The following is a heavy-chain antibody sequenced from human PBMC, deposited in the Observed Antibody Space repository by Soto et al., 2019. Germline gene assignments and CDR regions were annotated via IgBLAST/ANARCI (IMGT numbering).Heavy chain of an antibody. CDR1: GFTFSSYS. Sequence: VQLVESGGGLVKPGGSLRLSCAASGFTFSSYSMNWVRQAPGKGLEWVSSISSSSSYIYYADSVKGRFTISRDNAKNSLYLQMNSLRAEDTAVYYCARGIVVVPAADYYYYYYMDVWGKGTTVTVSS. J-gene: IGHJ6*03. CDR3: ARGIVVVPAADYYYYYYMDV. D-gene: IGHD2-2*01. V-gene: IGHV3-21*01. CDR2: ISSSSSYI.